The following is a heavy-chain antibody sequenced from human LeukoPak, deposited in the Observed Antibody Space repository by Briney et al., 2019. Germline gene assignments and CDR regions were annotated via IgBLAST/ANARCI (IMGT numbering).Heavy chain of an antibody. J-gene: IGHJ4*02. D-gene: IGHD3-16*01. CDR3: AKDRVLRDY. Sequence: GGSLRLSCAASGFTFSTYAMSWVRQAPGKGLEWVSSISGSGGSTYYADSVKGRFTISRDNSKNTLYLQLNSLRAEDTAIYYCAKDRVLRDYWGQGTLVTVSS. CDR2: ISGSGGST. V-gene: IGHV3-23*01. CDR1: GFTFSTYA.